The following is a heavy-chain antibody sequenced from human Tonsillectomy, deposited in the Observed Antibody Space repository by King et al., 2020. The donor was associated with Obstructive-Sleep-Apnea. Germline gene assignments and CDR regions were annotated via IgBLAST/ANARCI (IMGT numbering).Heavy chain of an antibody. CDR3: ARGDKGFIDY. J-gene: IGHJ4*02. Sequence: VQLQQSGPGLVKPSQTLSLTCAISGDSVSSNSAAWYWIRQSPSRGLECLGRTYYRSKWFNNYAVSVKGRININPDTSKNHFSLQLNSVTPEDTAVYFCARGDKGFIDYWGQGTLVTVSS. CDR2: TYYRSKWFN. CDR1: GDSVSSNSAA. V-gene: IGHV6-1*01.